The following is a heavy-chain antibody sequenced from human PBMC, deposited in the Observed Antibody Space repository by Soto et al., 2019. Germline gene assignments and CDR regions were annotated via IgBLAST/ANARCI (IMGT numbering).Heavy chain of an antibody. Sequence: QVQLQESGPGLVKPSETLSLTCTVSGASISRYYWSWIRQPPGKGLEWIGYIYYSGSTNYNPSLKSRVTISVDPSKNQFSLQLCSLIAADTAVYYCARARRRYIDYWGQGTLVTVSS. V-gene: IGHV4-59*01. CDR3: ARARRRYIDY. CDR1: GASISRYY. J-gene: IGHJ4*02. CDR2: IYYSGST. D-gene: IGHD6-25*01.